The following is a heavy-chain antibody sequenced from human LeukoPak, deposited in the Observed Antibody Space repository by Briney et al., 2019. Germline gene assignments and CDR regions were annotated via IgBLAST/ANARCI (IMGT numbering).Heavy chain of an antibody. J-gene: IGHJ5*02. CDR3: ARAPNWRLDH. D-gene: IGHD1-1*01. Sequence: GGSLRLSCAASGFTLSRTYTNWVRHAPGKGRERVSVIYSDGNTYYADSVKGRFTISRDNSKNTLYLQLNGLRDEDTAVYYCARAPNWRLDHWGQGTLVTVSS. CDR2: IYSDGNT. V-gene: IGHV3-53*01. CDR1: GFTLSRTY.